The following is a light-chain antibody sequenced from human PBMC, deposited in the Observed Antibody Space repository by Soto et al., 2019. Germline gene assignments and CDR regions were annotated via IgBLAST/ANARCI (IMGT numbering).Light chain of an antibody. CDR2: EVS. Sequence: QSALTQPASVSGSPGQSITISCTGTRSDVGGYNYVSWYQQHPGKAPKLMIYEVSNRPSGVSNRFSGSKSGNKASLAISGLQAEDEADYYCSSYPSSSTYVFGTGTKRTVL. V-gene: IGLV2-14*01. CDR1: RSDVGGYNY. CDR3: SSYPSSSTYV. J-gene: IGLJ1*01.